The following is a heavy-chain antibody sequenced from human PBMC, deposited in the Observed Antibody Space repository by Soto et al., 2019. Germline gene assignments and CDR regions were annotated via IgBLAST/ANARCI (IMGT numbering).Heavy chain of an antibody. CDR2: ISYDGSNK. Sequence: PVGSLRLSCAASGFTFSNYAVHWVRQAPGKGLEWVAVISYDGSNKYYADSVKGRFTISRDNSKNTLYLQMNSLRAEDTAVYYCARSGSSGHNWFDPWGQGTLVTVSS. D-gene: IGHD6-19*01. J-gene: IGHJ5*02. CDR1: GFTFSNYA. CDR3: ARSGSSGHNWFDP. V-gene: IGHV3-30-3*01.